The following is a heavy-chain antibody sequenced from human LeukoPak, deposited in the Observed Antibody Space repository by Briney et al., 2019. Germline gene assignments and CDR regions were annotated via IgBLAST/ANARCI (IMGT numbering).Heavy chain of an antibody. D-gene: IGHD3-16*02. J-gene: IGHJ4*02. CDR1: GGSISSTNW. CDR2: IYHSGST. CDR3: ARAGRLHLGELSRFDY. V-gene: IGHV4-4*02. Sequence: PSGTLSLTCAVSGGSISSTNWWSWVRQPPGKGLEWIGEIYHSGSTNYNLSLKSRVTISIDKSNNQFSLKLSSVTAADTAVYYCARAGRLHLGELSRFDYWGQGTLVTVSS.